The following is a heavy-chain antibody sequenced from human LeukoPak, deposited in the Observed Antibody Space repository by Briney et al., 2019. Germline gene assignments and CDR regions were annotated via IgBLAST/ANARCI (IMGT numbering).Heavy chain of an antibody. J-gene: IGHJ4*02. CDR3: ARQDIGGVMVPSFDY. CDR2: TSRSIGTT. V-gene: IGHV1-69*05. Sequence: SVKVSFKASGCTFSSYAISWVRQAPGQGPEWMGRTSRSIGTTTSAKKFQGRVTITTDESSSTAYMELSSLRSEDTAVYYCARQDIGGVMVPSFDYWGQGTLVTVSS. CDR1: GCTFSSYA. D-gene: IGHD3-16*02.